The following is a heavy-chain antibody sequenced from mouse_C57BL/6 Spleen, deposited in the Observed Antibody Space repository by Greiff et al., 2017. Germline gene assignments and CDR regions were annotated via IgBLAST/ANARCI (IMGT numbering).Heavy chain of an antibody. CDR2: ISDGGSYT. J-gene: IGHJ3*01. Sequence: EVMLVESGGGLVKPGGSLKLSCAASGFTFSSYAMSWVRQTPEKRLEWVATISDGGSYTYYPDNVKGRFTISRENAKNNLYLQMSHLKSEDTAMYYCARDQRLLPFAYWGQGTLVTVSA. CDR1: GFTFSSYA. V-gene: IGHV5-4*01. CDR3: ARDQRLLPFAY. D-gene: IGHD2-3*01.